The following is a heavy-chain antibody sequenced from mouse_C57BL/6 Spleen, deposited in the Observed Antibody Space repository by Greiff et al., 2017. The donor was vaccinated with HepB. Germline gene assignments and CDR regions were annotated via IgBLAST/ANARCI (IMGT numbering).Heavy chain of an antibody. CDR1: GFTFSSYA. J-gene: IGHJ3*01. CDR2: ISDGGSYT. CDR3: ARVLVYYYGSSYESFAY. Sequence: DVKLVESGGGLVKPGGSLKLSCAASGFTFSSYAMSWVRQTPEKRLEWVATISDGGSYTYYPDNVKGRFTISRDNAKNNLYLQMSHLKSEDTAMYYCARVLVYYYGSSYESFAYWGQGTLVTVSA. D-gene: IGHD1-1*01. V-gene: IGHV5-4*03.